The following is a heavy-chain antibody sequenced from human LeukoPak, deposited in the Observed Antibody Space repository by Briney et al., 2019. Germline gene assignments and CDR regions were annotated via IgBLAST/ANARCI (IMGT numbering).Heavy chain of an antibody. J-gene: IGHJ3*02. CDR3: ARNGMGGIKAFDM. D-gene: IGHD2-8*01. Sequence: GGSLRLSCAASGFTFSRFWMSWARQAPGKGLEWVANIKHDGSQKYYVDSAKGRFTISRDNAKNSVYLQMKSLRAEDTAVYYCARNGMGGIKAFDMWGQGTMVTVSS. CDR2: IKHDGSQK. CDR1: GFTFSRFW. V-gene: IGHV3-7*01.